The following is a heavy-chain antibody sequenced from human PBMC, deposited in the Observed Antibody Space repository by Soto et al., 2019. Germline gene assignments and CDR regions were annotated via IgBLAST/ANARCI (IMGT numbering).Heavy chain of an antibody. CDR3: ATDLHDYVSFRFDP. CDR1: GFTFSNYS. D-gene: IGHD3-16*01. CDR2: ISTSSGYR. Sequence: EVQLVESGGGLVKPGGSLRLSCAASGFTFSNYSMNWVRQAPGKGLEWVSSISTSSGYRYYADSVKGRFTISRDNAKKSLYLQMNSLRAEDTAVYYCATDLHDYVSFRFDPWGPGTLVTVSS. V-gene: IGHV3-21*01. J-gene: IGHJ5*02.